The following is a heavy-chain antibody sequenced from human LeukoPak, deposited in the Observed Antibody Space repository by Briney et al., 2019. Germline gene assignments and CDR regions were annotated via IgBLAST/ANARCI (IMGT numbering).Heavy chain of an antibody. CDR2: FDPEDGET. CDR1: GYTFTSYD. CDR3: ATSHNWNYFGPFDY. V-gene: IGHV1-24*01. Sequence: ASVKVSCKASGYTFTSYDINWVRQAPGKGLEWMGGFDPEDGETIYAQKFQGRVTMTEDISTDTAYMELSSLRSEDTAVYYCATSHNWNYFGPFDYWGQGTLVTVSS. D-gene: IGHD1-7*01. J-gene: IGHJ4*02.